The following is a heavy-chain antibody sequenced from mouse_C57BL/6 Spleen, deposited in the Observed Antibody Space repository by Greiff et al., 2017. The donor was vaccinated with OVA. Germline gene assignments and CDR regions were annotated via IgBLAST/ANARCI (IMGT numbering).Heavy chain of an antibody. CDR2: IDPETGDT. V-gene: IGHV14-4*01. CDR1: GFNIKDDY. J-gene: IGHJ2*01. CDR3: TTEGGYGNYSYYFDY. D-gene: IGHD2-1*01. Sequence: EVQLQQSGAELVRPGASVKLSCTASGFNIKDDYMHWVKQRPEQGLEWIGWIDPETGDTEYASKFQGKATITADTSSNTAYLQLSSLTSEDTAVYYCTTEGGYGNYSYYFDYWGQGTTLTVSS.